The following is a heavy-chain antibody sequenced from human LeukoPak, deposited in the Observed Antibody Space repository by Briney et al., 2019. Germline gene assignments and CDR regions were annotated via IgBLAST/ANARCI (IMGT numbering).Heavy chain of an antibody. Sequence: SETLSLTCTVSGGSISSYYWSWIRQPAGKGLEWIGRIYTSGSTNYNPSLKSRVTMSVDTSKNQFTLKLSSVTAADTAVYYCASTGYSSGWSVYWGQGTLVTVSS. CDR1: GGSISSYY. CDR2: IYTSGST. CDR3: ASTGYSSGWSVY. D-gene: IGHD6-19*01. V-gene: IGHV4-4*07. J-gene: IGHJ4*02.